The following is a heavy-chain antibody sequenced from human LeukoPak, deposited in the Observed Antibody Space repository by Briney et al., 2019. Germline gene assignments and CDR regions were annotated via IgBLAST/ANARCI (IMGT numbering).Heavy chain of an antibody. V-gene: IGHV3-21*01. CDR3: ARAGDDYDFWSGYYSGYFDY. D-gene: IGHD3-3*01. Sequence: GSLRLSCAASGFTFSSYSMNWVRQAPGKGLEWVSSISSSSSYIYYADSVKGRFTISRDNAKNSLYLQMNSLRAEDTAVYYCARAGDDYDFWSGYYSGYFDYWGQGTLVTVSS. J-gene: IGHJ4*02. CDR2: ISSSSSYI. CDR1: GFTFSSYS.